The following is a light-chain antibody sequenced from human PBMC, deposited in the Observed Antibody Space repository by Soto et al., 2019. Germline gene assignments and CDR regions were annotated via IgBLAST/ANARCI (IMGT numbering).Light chain of an antibody. CDR1: QSISSY. CDR3: QQSYSTPRT. J-gene: IGKJ1*01. V-gene: IGKV1-39*01. Sequence: DIQMTQSPSSLSSSVGDRVTLTCRASQSISSYLNWYQQKPGKAPKLLIYAASSLQSGVPSRFSGSGSGTDFTLTISSLEPEDFATYDCQQSYSTPRTFGQGTKVEIK. CDR2: AAS.